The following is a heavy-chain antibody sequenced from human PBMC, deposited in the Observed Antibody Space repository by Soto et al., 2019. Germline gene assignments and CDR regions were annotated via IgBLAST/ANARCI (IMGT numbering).Heavy chain of an antibody. CDR2: IYYSGST. CDR1: GGSISSYY. V-gene: IGHV4-59*01. J-gene: IGHJ6*02. Sequence: SETLSLTCTVSGGSISSYYWSWIRQPPGKGLEWIGYIYYSGSTNYNPSLKSRVTISVDTSKNQFSLKLSSVTAADTAVYYCARGGGSYFFDYYYYGIDVWGQGTTVTVSS. CDR3: ARGGGSYFFDYYYYGIDV. D-gene: IGHD1-26*01.